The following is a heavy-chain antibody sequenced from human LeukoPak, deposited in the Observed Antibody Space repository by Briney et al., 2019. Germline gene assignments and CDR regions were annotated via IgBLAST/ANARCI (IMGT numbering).Heavy chain of an antibody. CDR1: GGTFRTYS. J-gene: IGHJ6*03. CDR3: ARVDRYHFYLDV. Sequence: SVKVSCKASGGTFRTYSVTWVRQAPGQGLEWMGGIIPIFGTPNYAQKFQGRVKVTTDDATGTAYMELSSLMSEDTAIYYCARVDRYHFYLDVWGKGTPVAVSS. CDR2: IIPIFGTP. V-gene: IGHV1-69*05.